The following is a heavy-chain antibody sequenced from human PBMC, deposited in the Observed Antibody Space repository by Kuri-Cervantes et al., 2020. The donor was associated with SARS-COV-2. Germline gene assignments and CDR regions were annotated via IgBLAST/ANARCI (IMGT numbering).Heavy chain of an antibody. Sequence: GESLKISCTTSGFTFGDYALSWVRQAPEKGLEWVSVIYSGGNTDYADSVKGRFTISRDNSKNTLYLQMNSLRAEDTAVYYCAREMTTDAFDIWGQGTMVTVSS. D-gene: IGHD4-11*01. V-gene: IGHV3-66*02. CDR3: AREMTTDAFDI. CDR1: GFTFGDYA. J-gene: IGHJ3*02. CDR2: IYSGGNT.